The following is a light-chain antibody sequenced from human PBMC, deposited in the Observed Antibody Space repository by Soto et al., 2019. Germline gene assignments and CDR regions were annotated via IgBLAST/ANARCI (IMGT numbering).Light chain of an antibody. CDR1: QSVLYSSNNKNY. CDR3: QHYYSSPLT. Sequence: DIVMTQSPDSLAVSLGERATINCKSSQSVLYSSNNKNYLTCYQQKPGQPPKLLIYWASTRESGVPDRFSGSGSGTDFTLTISSLQAEDVAVYYCQHYYSSPLTFGGGTKVEIK. V-gene: IGKV4-1*01. CDR2: WAS. J-gene: IGKJ4*01.